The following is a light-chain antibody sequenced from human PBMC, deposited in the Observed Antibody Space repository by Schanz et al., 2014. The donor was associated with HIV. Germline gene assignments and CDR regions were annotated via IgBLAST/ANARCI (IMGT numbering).Light chain of an antibody. CDR3: SSHAGRNSFVV. CDR1: SSDVGTYNS. Sequence: QSALTQPASVSGSPGQSITISCTGSSSDVGTYNSVSWYHQHPGKAPKLIIYGVANRPSGVSHRFSGSKSGNTASLTISGLQAEDEGDYYCSSHAGRNSFVVFGGGTKLTVL. V-gene: IGLV2-14*03. CDR2: GVA. J-gene: IGLJ2*01.